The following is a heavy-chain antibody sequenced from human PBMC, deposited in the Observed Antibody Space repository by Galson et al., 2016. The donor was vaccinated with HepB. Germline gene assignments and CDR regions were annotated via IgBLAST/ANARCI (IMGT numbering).Heavy chain of an antibody. CDR1: GLSFSNSW. Sequence: SLRLSCAASGLSFSNSWMTWVRLAPGKGLEWVANINQDGSQKAYVDSVRGRFTISRDSAKNSLYLRMNSLRSEDTAVYYCTRPRALDIWGQGTVVTVSS. V-gene: IGHV3-7*01. CDR2: INQDGSQK. J-gene: IGHJ3*02. CDR3: TRPRALDI.